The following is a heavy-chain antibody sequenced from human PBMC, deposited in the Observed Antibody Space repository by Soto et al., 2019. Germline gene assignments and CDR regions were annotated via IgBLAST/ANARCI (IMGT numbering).Heavy chain of an antibody. CDR1: GRTFSSYD. CDR2: ISSTGRST. V-gene: IGHV3-23*01. D-gene: IGHD4-17*01. CDR3: AKDGQYGDYGYYFDY. Sequence: WLSLRLSCAGSGRTFSSYDISWVRQAPGKGLEWVSQISSTGRSTKYADSVKGRFSISRDNSKNTLYLQMNSLTSDDTALYYCAKDGQYGDYGYYFDYWGQGTLVTVSS. J-gene: IGHJ4*02.